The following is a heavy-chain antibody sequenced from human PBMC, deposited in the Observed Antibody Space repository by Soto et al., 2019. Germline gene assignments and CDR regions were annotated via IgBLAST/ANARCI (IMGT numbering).Heavy chain of an antibody. D-gene: IGHD6-19*01. V-gene: IGHV1-2*02. CDR2: INPNSGGT. Sequence: ASVKVSCKASGYTFTGYYMHWVRQAPGQGLEWMGWINPNSGGTNYAQKFQGRVTMTRETSISTAYMELSRLRSDDTAVYYCARVGRGSGWYFFDWWGQGSLVTVSS. J-gene: IGHJ4*02. CDR1: GYTFTGYY. CDR3: ARVGRGSGWYFFDW.